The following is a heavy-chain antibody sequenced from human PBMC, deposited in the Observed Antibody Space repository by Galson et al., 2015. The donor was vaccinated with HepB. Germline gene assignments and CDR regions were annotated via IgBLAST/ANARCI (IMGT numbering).Heavy chain of an antibody. Sequence: SVKVSCKASGGTFSSYAISWVRQAPGQGLEWMGGIIPILGIANYAQKFQGRVTITADKSTSTAYMELSSLRSEDTAVYYCARDRGHYDSSGFSTQIWGQGTLVTVSS. CDR2: IIPILGIA. D-gene: IGHD3-22*01. J-gene: IGHJ4*02. V-gene: IGHV1-69*10. CDR1: GGTFSSYA. CDR3: ARDRGHYDSSGFSTQI.